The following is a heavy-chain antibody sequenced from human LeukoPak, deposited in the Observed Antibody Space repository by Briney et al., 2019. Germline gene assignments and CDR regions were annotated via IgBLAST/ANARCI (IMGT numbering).Heavy chain of an antibody. Sequence: EASVKVSCKASGYTFTGYYMHWVRQAPGQGLEWMGWINPNSGGTNYAQKVQGRVTMTRDTSISTAYMELSRLRSDDTAVYYCARYSGYDPFDYWGQGTLVTVSS. CDR1: GYTFTGYY. D-gene: IGHD5-12*01. CDR2: INPNSGGT. V-gene: IGHV1-2*02. CDR3: ARYSGYDPFDY. J-gene: IGHJ4*02.